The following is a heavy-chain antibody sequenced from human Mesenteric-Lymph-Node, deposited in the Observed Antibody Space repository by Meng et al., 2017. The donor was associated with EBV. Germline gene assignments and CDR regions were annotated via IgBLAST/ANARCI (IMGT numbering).Heavy chain of an antibody. V-gene: IGHV6-1*01. CDR2: TYYRSKWYN. J-gene: IGHJ5*02. CDR1: GDSVSNINGG. CDR3: AGVGSTISTDWFDT. Sequence: QVQLHLSGPGPVKPLQTLSLPCAISGDSVSNINGGWNWIRQSPSRGLEWLGRTYYRSKWYNDYAVSVKGRITINPDTTKNQVSLQLNSVTPEDTAVYYCAGVGSTISTDWFDTWGQGTLVTVSS. D-gene: IGHD3-9*01.